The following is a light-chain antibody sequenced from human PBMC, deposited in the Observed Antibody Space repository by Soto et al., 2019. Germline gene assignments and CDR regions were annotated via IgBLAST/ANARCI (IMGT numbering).Light chain of an antibody. CDR1: QTVGSSF. V-gene: IGKV3D-20*02. J-gene: IGKJ4*01. CDR3: QQHSNWPLT. Sequence: EVVLTQSPVTLSLSPGERATLSCSASQTVGSSFLAWYQQKRGQAPRLLIYGASSRATGIPDRISGSGSGTDFTLTISSLEPEDFTVYYCQQHSNWPLTFGGGTKVDIK. CDR2: GAS.